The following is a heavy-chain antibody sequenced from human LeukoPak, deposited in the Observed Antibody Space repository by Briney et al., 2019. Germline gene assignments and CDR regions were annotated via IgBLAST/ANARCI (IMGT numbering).Heavy chain of an antibody. J-gene: IGHJ4*02. Sequence: ASVKVSCKASGYTFTSYHMHWVRQAPGQGLEWMGIINPSGGGTTFAQKFQGRVTMTRDTSTSTVYMELSSLRSEDTAVYYCAREGQIITIRGVPPDHWGQGTLVTVSS. V-gene: IGHV1-46*01. CDR1: GYTFTSYH. CDR3: AREGQIITIRGVPPDH. D-gene: IGHD3-16*01. CDR2: INPSGGGT.